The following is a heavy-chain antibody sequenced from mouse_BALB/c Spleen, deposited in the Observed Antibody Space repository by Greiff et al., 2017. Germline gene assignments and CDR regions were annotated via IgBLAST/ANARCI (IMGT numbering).Heavy chain of an antibody. CDR2: ISSGGSYT. V-gene: IGHV5-6*02. J-gene: IGHJ3*01. CDR3: ASQEGFAY. Sequence: DVMLVESGGDLVKPGGSLKLSCAASGFTFSSYGMSWVRQTPDKRLEWVATISSGGSYTYYPDSVKGRFTISRDNAKNTLYLQMSSLKSEDTAMYYCASQEGFAYWGQGALVTVSA. CDR1: GFTFSSYG.